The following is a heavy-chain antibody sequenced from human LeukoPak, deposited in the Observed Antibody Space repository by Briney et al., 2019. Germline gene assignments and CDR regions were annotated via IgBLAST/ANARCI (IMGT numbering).Heavy chain of an antibody. CDR1: GDSIISSSYY. D-gene: IGHD6-19*01. V-gene: IGHV4-39*07. J-gene: IGHJ6*03. Sequence: PSETLSLTCTVSGDSIISSSYYWGWIRQPPGKGLEWNGSIFYIGSTYYNPSLKSRVTISVDTSKNQFSLKLSSVTAADTAVYYCARVGRIAVAGRPIYYYYYMDVWGKGATVTISS. CDR2: IFYIGST. CDR3: ARVGRIAVAGRPIYYYYYMDV.